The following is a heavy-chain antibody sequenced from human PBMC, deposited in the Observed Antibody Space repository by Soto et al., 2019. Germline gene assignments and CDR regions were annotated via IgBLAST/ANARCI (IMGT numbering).Heavy chain of an antibody. CDR2: ISYSGST. V-gene: IGHV4-30-4*01. CDR3: ARQLSGSYPYDY. CDR1: GGSISSGDSY. D-gene: IGHD3-10*01. J-gene: IGHJ4*02. Sequence: QVQLQESGPGLVKPSQTLSLTCSVSGGSISSGDSYWSWIRQPPGKDLEWIGLISYSGSTSYNPSLKSRVTISLDTSKNQFSLTLSSVTAAYTAVYYCARQLSGSYPYDYWGQGTLVTVSS.